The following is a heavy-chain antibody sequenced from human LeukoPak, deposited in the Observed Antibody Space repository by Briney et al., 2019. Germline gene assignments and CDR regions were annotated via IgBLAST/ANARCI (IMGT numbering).Heavy chain of an antibody. J-gene: IGHJ4*02. CDR3: ARWNDGCDY. CDR2: INHSGST. D-gene: IGHD1-1*01. V-gene: IGHV4-34*01. Sequence: GSLRLSCAASGFTFSTYSMTWVRQAPGKGLEWIGEINHSGSTNYNPSLKSRVTISVDTSKNQFSLKLSSVTAADTAVYYCARWNDGCDYWGQGTLVTVSS. CDR1: GFTFSTYS.